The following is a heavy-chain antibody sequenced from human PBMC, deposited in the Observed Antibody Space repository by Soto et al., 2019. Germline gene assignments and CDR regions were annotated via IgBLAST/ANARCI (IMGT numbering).Heavy chain of an antibody. CDR2: ISAYNGNT. CDR3: ARGGSASDFDR. CDR1: GFSFTNYG. D-gene: IGHD6-6*01. V-gene: IGHV1-18*01. J-gene: IGHJ4*02. Sequence: GSSVKGSCKASGFSFTNYGINWVRQAPGQGLEWLGWISAYNGNTNYAQRLQGRVTLTTDTSTSTGYMELRSLTSDDTAVYYCARGGSASDFDRWGQGTLVTVSS.